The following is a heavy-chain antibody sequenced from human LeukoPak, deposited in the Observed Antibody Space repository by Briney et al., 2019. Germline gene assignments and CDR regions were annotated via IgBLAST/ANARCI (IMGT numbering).Heavy chain of an antibody. V-gene: IGHV4-59*01. CDR1: GGSISSFY. D-gene: IGHD5-24*01. Sequence: PSETLSLTCSVSGGSISSFYWSWIRQPPGKGLEWIGSIYYSGSTNYNPSLKSRVTISVDTSKNQFSLKLSSVTAADTAVYYCARGDGYNEGNYFDYWGQGTLVTVSS. CDR2: IYYSGST. J-gene: IGHJ4*02. CDR3: ARGDGYNEGNYFDY.